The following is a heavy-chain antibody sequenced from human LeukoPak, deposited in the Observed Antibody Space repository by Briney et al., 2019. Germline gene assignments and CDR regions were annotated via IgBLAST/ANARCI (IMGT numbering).Heavy chain of an antibody. CDR1: GYSFTSYW. J-gene: IGHJ3*02. CDR3: ASTTRAAADDAFDI. Sequence: GESLKISCKGSGYSFTSYWIGWVRQMPGKGLEWMGIIYPGDSDTTYSPSFQGRVTISADKSISTAYLQWNSLKASDTAMYYCASTTRAAADDAFDIWGQGTMVTVSS. CDR2: IYPGDSDT. V-gene: IGHV5-51*01. D-gene: IGHD6-13*01.